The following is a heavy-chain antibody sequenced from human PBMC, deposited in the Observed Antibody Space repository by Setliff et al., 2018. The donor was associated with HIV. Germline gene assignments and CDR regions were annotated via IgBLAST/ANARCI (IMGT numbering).Heavy chain of an antibody. CDR3: AREFYHYGSSDYYSDYYYYYMDV. D-gene: IGHD3-22*01. CDR1: GYSISSRYY. J-gene: IGHJ6*03. Sequence: SETLSLTCTVSGYSISSRYYWGWIRQTPGKGLEWIGYIHYTGSTTYNPSLKSRVTISVDTSKNQISLKLSSVTAADTAVFYCAREFYHYGSSDYYSDYYYYYMDVWGKGTTVTVS. V-gene: IGHV4-61*05. CDR2: IHYTGST.